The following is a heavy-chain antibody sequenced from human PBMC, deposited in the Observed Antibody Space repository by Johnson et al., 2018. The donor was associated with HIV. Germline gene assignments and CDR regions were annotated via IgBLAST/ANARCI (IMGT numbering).Heavy chain of an antibody. CDR3: AKVRLQSITIFGVASDAFDI. CDR2: ISYDGSNK. CDR1: GFTFSSYA. D-gene: IGHD3-3*01. Sequence: VESGGGVVQPGRSLRLSCAASGFTFSSYAMNWVRQAPGKGLEWVAVISYDGSNKYYADSVKGRFTISRDNSKNTLYLQMNSLRAEDTAVYYCAKVRLQSITIFGVASDAFDIWGQGTMVTVSS. V-gene: IGHV3-30-3*01. J-gene: IGHJ3*02.